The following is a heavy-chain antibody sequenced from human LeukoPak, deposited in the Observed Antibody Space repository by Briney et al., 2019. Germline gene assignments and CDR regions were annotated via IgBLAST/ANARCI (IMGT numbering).Heavy chain of an antibody. D-gene: IGHD6-19*01. Sequence: SETLSLTCTVSGGSISSYYWNWIRQPPGKGLEWLGYIYYSGSTNYNPSLESRVTISLDTSKNHFSLKSSSVTAADTAVYYCARNSGWYMYDYWGQGTLVTVSS. CDR1: GGSISSYY. CDR2: IYYSGST. J-gene: IGHJ4*02. CDR3: ARNSGWYMYDY. V-gene: IGHV4-59*01.